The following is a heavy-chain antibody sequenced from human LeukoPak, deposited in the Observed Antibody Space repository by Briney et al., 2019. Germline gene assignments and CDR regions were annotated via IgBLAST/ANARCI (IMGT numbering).Heavy chain of an antibody. CDR2: IYYSRST. V-gene: IGHV4-39*01. J-gene: IGHJ2*01. D-gene: IGHD3-22*01. CDR3: ARGVTMIVVVIHDWYFDL. Sequence: PSETLSLTCTVSGGSLSSYYWGWIRQPPGKGLEWIGSIYYSRSTYYNPSLKSRVTISVDTPKNQFSLKLSSLTAADTAVHYCARGVTMIVVVIHDWYFDLWGRGTLVTVSS. CDR1: GGSLSSYY.